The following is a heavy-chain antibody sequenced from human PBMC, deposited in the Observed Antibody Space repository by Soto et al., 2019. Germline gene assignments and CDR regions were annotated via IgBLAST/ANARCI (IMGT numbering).Heavy chain of an antibody. CDR2: IYYSGST. CDR1: GGSISSGGHY. V-gene: IGHV4-31*03. Sequence: QVQLQESGPGLVKPSQTLSLTCTVSGGSISSGGHYWSWIRQHPGKGLEWIGYIYYSGSTYYNPSLKSRVTISVDTSKNQFSLKLSSVTAADTAVYYCARDRPYCSSTSCHNWFDPWGQGTLVTVSS. CDR3: ARDRPYCSSTSCHNWFDP. J-gene: IGHJ5*02. D-gene: IGHD2-2*01.